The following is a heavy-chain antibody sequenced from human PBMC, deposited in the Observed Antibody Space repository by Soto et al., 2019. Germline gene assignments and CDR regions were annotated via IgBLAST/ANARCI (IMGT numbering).Heavy chain of an antibody. V-gene: IGHV4-4*07. CDR1: GGTISGYY. CDR3: ARGQRFSDWFDP. J-gene: IGHJ5*02. CDR2: IYSSGNT. Sequence: SETLSLTCSVSGGTISGYYWTWIRQPAGKGLEWIGRIYSSGNTKYNPSLQSRVTMSLDTSNNQFSLRLTSVTAADTAVYYCARGQRFSDWFDPWGQGTLVTV. D-gene: IGHD3-3*01.